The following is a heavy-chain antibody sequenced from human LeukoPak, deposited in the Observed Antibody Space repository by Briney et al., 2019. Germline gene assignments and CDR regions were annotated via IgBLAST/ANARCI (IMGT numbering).Heavy chain of an antibody. Sequence: GGSLRLSCAASGFTVSDHYMDWVPQGPGKGLEWFGRTRNKAKSYTTEYAASVKGRFTISRDESENSLDLQMNSLKTEDTAVYYCIRAYYDTSGHYYFENWGQGTLVTVSS. D-gene: IGHD3-22*01. CDR3: IRAYYDTSGHYYFEN. J-gene: IGHJ4*02. CDR1: GFTVSDHY. CDR2: TRNKAKSYTT. V-gene: IGHV3-72*01.